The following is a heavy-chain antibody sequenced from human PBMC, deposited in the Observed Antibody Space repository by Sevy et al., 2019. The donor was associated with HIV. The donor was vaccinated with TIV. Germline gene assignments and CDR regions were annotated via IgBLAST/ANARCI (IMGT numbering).Heavy chain of an antibody. D-gene: IGHD4-17*01. CDR2: IKSKTDGGTT. Sequence: GGSLRLSCAASGFTFSNAWMSWVRQAPGKGLEWVGRIKSKTDGGTTDYAAPVKGRFTISRDDSKNTLYLQMNSLKTEDTAVYYCTTYVMTTVDYFDYWGQGTLVTDSS. J-gene: IGHJ4*02. V-gene: IGHV3-15*01. CDR3: TTYVMTTVDYFDY. CDR1: GFTFSNAW.